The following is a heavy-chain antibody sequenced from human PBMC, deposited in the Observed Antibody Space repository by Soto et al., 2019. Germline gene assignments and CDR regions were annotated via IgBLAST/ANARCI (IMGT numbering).Heavy chain of an antibody. Sequence: QVQLVQSGTEVRKPGASVKVSCKASGFTDYYIHWVRQAPGQGLEWMGWVNPSSGGTNYAQKFQGRVAMTRDTFISTADMELSSLQSDDTAVYYCAREGSADYGSYGMDVWGQGTTVTVSS. D-gene: IGHD4-17*01. CDR3: AREGSADYGSYGMDV. V-gene: IGHV1-2*02. CDR2: VNPSSGGT. J-gene: IGHJ6*02. CDR1: GFTDYY.